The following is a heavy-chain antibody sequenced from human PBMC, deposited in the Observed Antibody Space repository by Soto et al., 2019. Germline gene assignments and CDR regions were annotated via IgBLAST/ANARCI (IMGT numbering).Heavy chain of an antibody. CDR2: ISAYNGNT. D-gene: IGHD6-19*01. V-gene: IGHV1-18*04. J-gene: IGHJ6*02. CDR3: ARDGSSGWYRNYYYYYGMDV. Sequence: GASVKVSCKASGYTFTSYGISWVRQAPGQGLEWMGWISAYNGNTNYAQKLQGRVTMTTDTSTSTAYMELRSLRSDDTAVYYCARDGSSGWYRNYYYYYGMDVWGQGTTVTVSS. CDR1: GYTFTSYG.